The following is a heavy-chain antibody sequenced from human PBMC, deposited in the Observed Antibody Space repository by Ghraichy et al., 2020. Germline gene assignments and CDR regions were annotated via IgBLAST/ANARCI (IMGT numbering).Heavy chain of an antibody. J-gene: IGHJ6*02. CDR3: ARDPHYDSSGYMGEMYYYYYGMDV. Sequence: GGSLRLSCAASGFTFSSYSMNWVRQAPGKGLEWVSYISSSSSTIYYADSVKGRFTISRDNAKNSLYLQMNSLRDEDTAVYYCARDPHYDSSGYMGEMYYYYYGMDVWGQGTTVTVSS. CDR1: GFTFSSYS. V-gene: IGHV3-48*02. D-gene: IGHD3-22*01. CDR2: ISSSSSTI.